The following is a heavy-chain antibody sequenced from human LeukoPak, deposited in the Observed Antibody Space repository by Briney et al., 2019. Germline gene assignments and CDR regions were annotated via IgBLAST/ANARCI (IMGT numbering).Heavy chain of an antibody. V-gene: IGHV3-23*01. CDR1: GFTFSIYE. CDR3: AKDFVVVPGNVNYFDY. J-gene: IGHJ4*02. CDR2: ISGSGDNT. D-gene: IGHD2-21*02. Sequence: GGSLRLSCAASGFTFSIYEMNWVRQAPGKGLEWVSAISGSGDNTYYADSVKGRFTVSRDNSKNTLYVQMKSLRAEDTAVYYCAKDFVVVPGNVNYFDYWGQGTLVTVSS.